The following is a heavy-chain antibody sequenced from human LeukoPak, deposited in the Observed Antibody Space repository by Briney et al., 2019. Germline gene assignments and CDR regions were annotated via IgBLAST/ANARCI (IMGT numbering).Heavy chain of an antibody. CDR1: GGSVSRYY. CDR3: ARGGYGSGWPLDY. J-gene: IGHJ4*02. D-gene: IGHD6-19*01. CDR2: IYYTGST. V-gene: IGHV4-59*02. Sequence: PSETLSLTCTVPGGSVSRYYWSWIRQPPGKGLEWIGYIYYTGSTNYNPSLKSRVTISVDASKNQFSLRLSSVTAADTAVYYCARGGYGSGWPLDYWGQGTLVTVSS.